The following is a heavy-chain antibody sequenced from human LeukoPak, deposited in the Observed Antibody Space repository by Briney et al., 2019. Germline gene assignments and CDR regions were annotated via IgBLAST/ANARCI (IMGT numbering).Heavy chain of an antibody. J-gene: IGHJ5*02. CDR2: INPSGGST. CDR3: ARDRDPDSSSWYWFDP. V-gene: IGHV1-46*01. Sequence: ASVKVSCKASGYTFTSYYMHWVRQAPGQGLEWMGIINPSGGSTSYAQKFQGRVTMTRDTSTSTVYMELSSLRSEDTAVYYRARDRDPDSSSWYWFDPWGQGTLVTVSS. D-gene: IGHD6-13*01. CDR1: GYTFTSYY.